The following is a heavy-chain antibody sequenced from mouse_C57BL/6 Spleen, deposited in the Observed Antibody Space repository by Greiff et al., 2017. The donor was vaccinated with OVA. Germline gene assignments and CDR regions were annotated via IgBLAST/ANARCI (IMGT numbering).Heavy chain of an antibody. CDR1: GYTFTSYW. CDR3: ARDSNYEGYFDY. V-gene: IGHV1-55*01. D-gene: IGHD2-5*01. Sequence: VQLQQPGAELVKPGASVKMSCKASGYTFTSYWITWVKQRPGQGLEWIGDIYPGSGSTNYNEKFKSKATLTVDTSSSTAYMQLSSLTSEDSAVYYCARDSNYEGYFDYWGQGTTLTVSS. J-gene: IGHJ2*01. CDR2: IYPGSGST.